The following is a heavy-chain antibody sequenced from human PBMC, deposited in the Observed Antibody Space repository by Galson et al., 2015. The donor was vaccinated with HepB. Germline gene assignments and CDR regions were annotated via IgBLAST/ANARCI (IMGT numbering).Heavy chain of an antibody. J-gene: IGHJ4*02. CDR3: ARDDCSSTICYLS. CDR1: GGTFSSYA. D-gene: IGHD2-2*01. Sequence: SVKVSCKASGGTFSSYAISWVRQAPGQGLEWMGGIIPIFGTANYAQKFQGRVTITADESTSTAYMELSSLRSEDTAVYYFARDDCSSTICYLSWGQGTLVTVSS. CDR2: IIPIFGTA. V-gene: IGHV1-69*13.